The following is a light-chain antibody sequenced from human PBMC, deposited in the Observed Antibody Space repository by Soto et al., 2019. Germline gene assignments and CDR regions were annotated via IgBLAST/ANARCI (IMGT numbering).Light chain of an antibody. Sequence: QSVLTQPPPAPGLHVQSLTIPSRGPTSKVGAYNYVSSYQQHPGKAPRRLIYEVSQRPSGVPDRFSGSKSANTASLTVSGLQPEDEADYYCSSYAGTNNLLYVFGTGTKVTVL. CDR1: TSKVGAYNY. CDR3: SSYAGTNNLLYV. V-gene: IGLV2-8*01. J-gene: IGLJ1*01. CDR2: EVS.